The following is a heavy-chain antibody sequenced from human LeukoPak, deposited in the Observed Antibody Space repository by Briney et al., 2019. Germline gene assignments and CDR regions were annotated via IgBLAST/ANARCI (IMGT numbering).Heavy chain of an antibody. V-gene: IGHV1-46*01. CDR3: ARPSIAAARIDAFDI. D-gene: IGHD6-13*01. Sequence: ASVKVSCKASGYTFTSYYMHWVRQAPGQGLEWMGIINPSGGSTSYAQKFQGRVTMTRDTSKNQFSLKLSSVTAADTAVYYCARPSIAAARIDAFDIWGQGTMVTVSS. CDR2: INPSGGST. CDR1: GYTFTSYY. J-gene: IGHJ3*02.